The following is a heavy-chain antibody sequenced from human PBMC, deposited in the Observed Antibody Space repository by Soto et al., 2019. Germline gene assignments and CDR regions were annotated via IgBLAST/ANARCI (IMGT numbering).Heavy chain of an antibody. CDR2: INPNSGGT. D-gene: IGHD4-4*01. J-gene: IGHJ6*02. V-gene: IGHV1-2*02. Sequence: ASVKVSCKASGYTFTGYYMHWVRQAPGQGLEWMGWINPNSGGTNYAQKFQGRVTMTRDTSISTAYMELSRLRSDDTAVYYCARDLHDSNQTGALYGMDVWGQGTTVTVSS. CDR3: ARDLHDSNQTGALYGMDV. CDR1: GYTFTGYY.